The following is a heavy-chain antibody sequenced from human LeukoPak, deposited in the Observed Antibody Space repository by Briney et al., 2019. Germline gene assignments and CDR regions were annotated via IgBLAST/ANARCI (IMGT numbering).Heavy chain of an antibody. CDR3: AREGEYNDSSGYPTDAFDI. CDR2: ISGYKGNT. D-gene: IGHD3-22*01. Sequence: ASVKVSCKASGYNFSSYVISWVRQAPGQGLEWMGWISGYKGNTNYAQKLQGRVTMTTDTSTSTAYMELRRLRSDDTAVYYCAREGEYNDSSGYPTDAFDIWGQGTMVTVSS. CDR1: GYNFSSYV. V-gene: IGHV1-18*01. J-gene: IGHJ3*02.